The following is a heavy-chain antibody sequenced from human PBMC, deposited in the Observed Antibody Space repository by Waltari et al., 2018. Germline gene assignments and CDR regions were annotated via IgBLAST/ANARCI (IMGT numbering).Heavy chain of an antibody. CDR2: IYYSGIT. J-gene: IGHJ3*02. CDR3: ASGSWWLGAFDI. V-gene: IGHV4-39*01. CDR1: GGSISSSSYY. D-gene: IGHD5-12*01. Sequence: QLQLQESGPGLVKPSETLSLTCTVSGGSISSSSYYWGWIRQPPGKGLEWIGSIYYSGITDYNPSLKGRVTISVDTSKDQFSLKLSSVTAADTAVYYCASGSWWLGAFDIWGQGTMVTVSS.